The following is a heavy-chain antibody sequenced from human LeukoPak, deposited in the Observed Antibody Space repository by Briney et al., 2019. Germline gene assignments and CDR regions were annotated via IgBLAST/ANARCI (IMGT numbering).Heavy chain of an antibody. CDR2: ISSSSSYI. V-gene: IGHV3-21*04. CDR3: TTPYCSGGSCYSSKVFYYYYMDV. J-gene: IGHJ6*03. CDR1: GFTFSSYS. Sequence: GGSLRLSCAASGFTFSSYSMNWVRQAPGKGLEWVSSISSSSSYIYYADSVKGRFTISRDNAKNSLYLQMNSLKTEDTAVYYCTTPYCSGGSCYSSKVFYYYYMDVWGKGTTVTVSS. D-gene: IGHD2-15*01.